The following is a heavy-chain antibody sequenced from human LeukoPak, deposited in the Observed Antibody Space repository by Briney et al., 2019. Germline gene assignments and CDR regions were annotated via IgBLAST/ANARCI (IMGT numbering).Heavy chain of an antibody. Sequence: ASVRVSCKASGGTFSSYAISWVRQAPGQGLECMGGIIPIFGTANYAQKFQGRVTITADKSTSTAYMELSSLRSEDTAVYYCARTEIIVAPRHYYYYYMDVWGKGTTVTVSS. CDR1: GGTFSSYA. V-gene: IGHV1-69*06. CDR3: ARTEIIVAPRHYYYYYMDV. J-gene: IGHJ6*03. CDR2: IIPIFGTA. D-gene: IGHD5-12*01.